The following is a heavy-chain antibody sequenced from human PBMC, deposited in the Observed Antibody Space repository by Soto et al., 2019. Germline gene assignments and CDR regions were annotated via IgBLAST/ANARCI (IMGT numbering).Heavy chain of an antibody. V-gene: IGHV3-15*01. Sequence: EVRLVESGGDLVKPGGSLRLSCAASGFSFTNAWMTWVRQAPGKGLEWVGRIKRNTDGGTTTDYAAPVKGRFTISRDDSKNTLFLEMNNLKTEDTAVYYCTTYTYGYFASWGQGTLVTVSS. J-gene: IGHJ4*02. CDR1: GFSFTNAW. CDR2: IKRNTDGGTTT. CDR3: TTYTYGYFAS. D-gene: IGHD5-18*01.